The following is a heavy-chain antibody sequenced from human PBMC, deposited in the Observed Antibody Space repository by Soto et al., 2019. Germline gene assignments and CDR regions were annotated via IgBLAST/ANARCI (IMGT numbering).Heavy chain of an antibody. CDR2: ISAYNGNT. CDR3: ARDSGYYDSSGYYGDAFNI. V-gene: IGHV1-18*01. J-gene: IGHJ3*02. Sequence: QVQLVQSRAEVKKPGASVKVSCKASGYTFTSYGISWVRQAPGQGLEWMGWISAYNGNTNYAQKLQGRVTMTTDTSTSTAYMELRSLRSDDTAVYYCARDSGYYDSSGYYGDAFNIWGQGTMVTVSS. D-gene: IGHD3-22*01. CDR1: GYTFTSYG.